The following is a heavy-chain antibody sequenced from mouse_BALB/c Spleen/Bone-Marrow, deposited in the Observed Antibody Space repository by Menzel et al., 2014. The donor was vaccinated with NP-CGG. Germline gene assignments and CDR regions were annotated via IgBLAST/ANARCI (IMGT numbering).Heavy chain of an antibody. Sequence: EVHLVESGGGLVQPGGSLKLSCAASGFTFSSYTMSWIRQTPEKRLEWVAYISDGGGRAYYPDTVKGRSTISRDNAKNTLYLQMSSLKSEDTAMYYCARQLDSSGYVLDYWGQGTTLTVSS. CDR1: GFTFSSYT. J-gene: IGHJ2*01. CDR2: ISDGGGRA. D-gene: IGHD3-2*01. CDR3: ARQLDSSGYVLDY. V-gene: IGHV5-12-2*01.